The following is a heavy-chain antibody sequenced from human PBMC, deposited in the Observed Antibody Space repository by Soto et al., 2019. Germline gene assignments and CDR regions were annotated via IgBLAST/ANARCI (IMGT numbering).Heavy chain of an antibody. J-gene: IGHJ6*02. CDR2: ISYDGSNK. V-gene: IGHV3-30*18. CDR1: GFTFSSYG. CDR3: AKDTLSYYYGMDV. Sequence: PGGSLRLSCAASGFTFSSYGMHWVRQAPGKGLEWVAVISYDGSNKYYADSVKGRFTISRDNSKNTLYLQMNSLRAEDTAVYYCAKDTLSYYYGMDVWGQGTTVTVSS.